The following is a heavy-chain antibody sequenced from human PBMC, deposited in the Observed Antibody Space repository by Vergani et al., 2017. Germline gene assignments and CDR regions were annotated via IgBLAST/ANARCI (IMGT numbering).Heavy chain of an antibody. J-gene: IGHJ5*02. V-gene: IGHV3-9*02. D-gene: IGHD6-6*01. Sequence: EVQLEESGGGLVLPGRSLRLSCVASGFTSAGYVMHWVRQAPGKGLEWVSGISWYSNSIGYADSVQGRLTISRDNAKNSLYLQMNSLRAEDTALYYCAKDLGASSGGGWFDTWGQGTLVTVSS. CDR3: AKDLGASSGGGWFDT. CDR1: GFTSAGYV. CDR2: ISWYSNSI.